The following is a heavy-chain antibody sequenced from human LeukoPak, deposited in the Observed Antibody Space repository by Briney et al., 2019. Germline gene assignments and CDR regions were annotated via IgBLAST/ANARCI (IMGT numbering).Heavy chain of an antibody. CDR2: IYYSGST. CDR3: ARETMVRGVIMSAFDI. Sequence: PSETLSLTCTVSGGSISSYYWSWIRQPPGKGLEWIGYIYYSGSTNYNPSLKSRVTISVDTSKNQFSLKLSSVTAADTAVYYCARETMVRGVIMSAFDIWGQGTMVTVSS. D-gene: IGHD3-10*01. CDR1: GGSISSYY. J-gene: IGHJ3*02. V-gene: IGHV4-59*01.